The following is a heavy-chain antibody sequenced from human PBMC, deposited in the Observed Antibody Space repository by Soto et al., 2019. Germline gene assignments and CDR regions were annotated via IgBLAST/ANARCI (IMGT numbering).Heavy chain of an antibody. V-gene: IGHV1-69*01. D-gene: IGHD3-16*02. CDR3: EAEMTFGKLSVV. Sequence: QVQLVQSGAEVKKPGSSVKVSCKASGDTDTNYVISWVRQAPGQGLEWMGGIFPKFGTTYSAQKLQDRLTINADESTYTVYMHLSSLRLDDTAVYYWEAEMTFGKLSVVWGQGTTVTVSS. CDR2: IFPKFGTT. CDR1: GDTDTNYV. J-gene: IGHJ6*02.